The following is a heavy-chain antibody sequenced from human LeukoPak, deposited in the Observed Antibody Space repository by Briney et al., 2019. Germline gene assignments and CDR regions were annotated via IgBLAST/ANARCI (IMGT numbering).Heavy chain of an antibody. Sequence: PSETLSLTCTVSGGSISSYYWSWIRQPPGKGLEWIGYIYYSGSTYYNPSLKSRVTMSVDTSKNQFSLKLSSVTAVDTAVYYCARSYSSGWSEEDAFDIWGQGTMVTVSS. D-gene: IGHD6-19*01. CDR2: IYYSGST. J-gene: IGHJ3*02. V-gene: IGHV4-59*04. CDR1: GGSISSYY. CDR3: ARSYSSGWSEEDAFDI.